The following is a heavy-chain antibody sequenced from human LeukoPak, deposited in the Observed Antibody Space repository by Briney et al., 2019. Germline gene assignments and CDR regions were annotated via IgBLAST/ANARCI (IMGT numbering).Heavy chain of an antibody. CDR1: GFTFSSYA. Sequence: GGSLRLSCAASGFTFSSYAMSWVRQAPGKGLEWVSVIYSGGSTYYADSVKGRFTVSRDNSKNTLYLQMNSLRAEDTAVYYCARDKVEYYDSSGYYYNSAFDIWGQGTMVTVSS. J-gene: IGHJ3*02. V-gene: IGHV3-53*01. D-gene: IGHD3-22*01. CDR3: ARDKVEYYDSSGYYYNSAFDI. CDR2: IYSGGST.